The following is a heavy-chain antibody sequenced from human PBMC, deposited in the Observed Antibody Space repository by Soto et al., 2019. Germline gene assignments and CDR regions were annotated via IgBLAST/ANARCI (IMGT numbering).Heavy chain of an antibody. D-gene: IGHD6-13*01. J-gene: IGHJ6*02. CDR2: IYYSGST. V-gene: IGHV4-39*01. CDR1: GGSISSSSYY. CDR3: ARRYSSSYPYYYYYGMDV. Sequence: SETLSLTCTVSGGSISSSSYYWGWIRQPPGKGLEWIGSIYYSGSTYYNPSLKSRVTISVDTSKNQFSLKLSSVTAADTAVYYCARRYSSSYPYYYYYGMDVWGQGTTVTVSS.